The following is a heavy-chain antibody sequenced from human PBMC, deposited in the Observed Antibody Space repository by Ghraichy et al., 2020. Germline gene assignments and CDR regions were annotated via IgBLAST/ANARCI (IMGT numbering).Heavy chain of an antibody. CDR2: LSANAYRT. CDR3: TKGWGDY. Sequence: LSLTCAASGFSFSNYDMSWVRQAPGKGLEWISGLSANAYRTNYANSVKGRFTISRDNSKSTLYLQMNSLRADDTAVYYCTKGWGDYWGQGTLLTVSS. J-gene: IGHJ4*02. V-gene: IGHV3-23*01. CDR1: GFSFSNYD. D-gene: IGHD3-16*01.